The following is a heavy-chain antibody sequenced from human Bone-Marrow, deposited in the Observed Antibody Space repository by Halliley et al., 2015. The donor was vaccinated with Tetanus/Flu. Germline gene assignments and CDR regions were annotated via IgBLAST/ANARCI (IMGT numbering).Heavy chain of an antibody. Sequence: SLRLYCAASGFTFSNYYMSWVRQAPGKGLDWVANIKEDGSVKNYVDSVKGRFTISRDNAKNSLYLQLNSLRAEDTAVYFCTRDWGGDHNSVRCFDYWGQGTLVTVSS. D-gene: IGHD3-16*01. V-gene: IGHV3-7*03. J-gene: IGHJ4*02. CDR2: IKEDGSVK. CDR3: TRDWGGDHNSVRCFDY. CDR1: GFTFSNYY.